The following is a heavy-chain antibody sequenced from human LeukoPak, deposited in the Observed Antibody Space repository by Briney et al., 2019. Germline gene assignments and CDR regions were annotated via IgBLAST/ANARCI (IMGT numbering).Heavy chain of an antibody. Sequence: ASVKVSCKASGGTFNRYAINWVRQAPGQGLEWMGGIIPIFGTTNYAQKFQGRVTISADEPTSTVYMDLGSLRSDGTAVYYCAKTSSPITTTDPVDFWGQGTLVTVSS. CDR2: IIPIFGTT. J-gene: IGHJ4*02. CDR3: AKTSSPITTTDPVDF. D-gene: IGHD1-1*01. V-gene: IGHV1-69*13. CDR1: GGTFNRYA.